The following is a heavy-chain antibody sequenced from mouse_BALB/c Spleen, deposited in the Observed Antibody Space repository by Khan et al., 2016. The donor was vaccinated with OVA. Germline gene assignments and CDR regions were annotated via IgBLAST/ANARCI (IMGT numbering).Heavy chain of an antibody. CDR2: ISYSDGT. J-gene: IGHJ2*01. CDR3: ARGNYYGYYFDY. Sequence: EVELLESGPGLVKPSQSLSLTCTVTGSSITSGYAWNWIRQFPGNKLEWMGYISYSDGTSYNPSLKSRISITRDTSKNQFFLQLNSVTTEDTATYYCARGNYYGYYFDYWGQGTTLTVSS. D-gene: IGHD1-1*01. V-gene: IGHV3-2*02. CDR1: GSSITSGYA.